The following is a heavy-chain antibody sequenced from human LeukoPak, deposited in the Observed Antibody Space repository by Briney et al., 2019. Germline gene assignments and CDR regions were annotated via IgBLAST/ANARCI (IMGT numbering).Heavy chain of an antibody. Sequence: GGSLRLSCAASGFLVSSKYMSWVRQAPGKGLDWVSAISPTSGTAFYADSVKGRFTISRDNSKNTVYLQMNSLRAEDTAVYYCANLVRSSSRDYWGQGTLVTVSS. CDR3: ANLVRSSSRDY. D-gene: IGHD6-6*01. CDR2: ISPTSGTA. J-gene: IGHJ4*02. V-gene: IGHV3-23*01. CDR1: GFLVSSKY.